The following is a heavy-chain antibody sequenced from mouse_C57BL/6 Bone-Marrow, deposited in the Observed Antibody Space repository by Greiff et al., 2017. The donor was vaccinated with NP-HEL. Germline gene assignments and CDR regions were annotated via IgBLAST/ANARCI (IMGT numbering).Heavy chain of an antibody. CDR3: TTFLLWYY. D-gene: IGHD2-1*01. Sequence: EVQLQQSGAELVRPGASVKLSCTASGFNIKDDYMHWVKQRPEQGLEWIGWIDPENGDTEYASKFQGKATITADTSSNTAYLQLSSLTSEDTAVYYCTTFLLWYYWGQGTTLTVSS. CDR2: IDPENGDT. V-gene: IGHV14-4*01. J-gene: IGHJ2*01. CDR1: GFNIKDDY.